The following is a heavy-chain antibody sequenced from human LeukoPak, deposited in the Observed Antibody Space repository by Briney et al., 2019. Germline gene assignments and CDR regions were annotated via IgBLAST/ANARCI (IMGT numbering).Heavy chain of an antibody. V-gene: IGHV4-59*01. CDR2: IYYSGST. Sequence: SETLSLTCTVSGGSISSYYWSWIRQPPGKGLEWIGYIYYSGSTNYNPSLKSRVTISVDTSKNQFSLKLSSVTAADTAVYYCAREGAMAYFDYWGQGTLVTVSS. CDR1: GGSISSYY. D-gene: IGHD1-26*01. J-gene: IGHJ4*02. CDR3: AREGAMAYFDY.